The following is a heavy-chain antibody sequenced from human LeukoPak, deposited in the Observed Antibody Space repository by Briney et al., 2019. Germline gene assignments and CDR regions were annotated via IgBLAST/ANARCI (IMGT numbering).Heavy chain of an antibody. Sequence: PGGSLRLSCAVSGFTFSSYSMRWVRQAPGKGLEWVSYITSGGSAMYYTDSLKGRFTISRDNSQNMLYLQMNSLRPEDTALYYCAKDYMTLIIQDWGQGTLVSVSS. CDR3: AKDYMTLIIQD. D-gene: IGHD2/OR15-2a*01. V-gene: IGHV3-48*01. CDR1: GFTFSSYS. J-gene: IGHJ4*02. CDR2: ITSGGSAM.